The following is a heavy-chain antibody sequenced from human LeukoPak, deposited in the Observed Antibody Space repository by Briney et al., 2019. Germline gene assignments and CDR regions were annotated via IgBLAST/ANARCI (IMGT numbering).Heavy chain of an antibody. Sequence: PGGSLRLSCATSGFTFNTYAIHWVRQAPGKGLEWVSAISGSGGSTYYADSVKGRFTISRDNSKNTLYLQMNSLRAEDTAVYYCAKDRGSGYYYFDYWGQRTLVTVSS. J-gene: IGHJ4*02. V-gene: IGHV3-23*01. CDR2: ISGSGGST. D-gene: IGHD3-22*01. CDR1: GFTFNTYA. CDR3: AKDRGSGYYYFDY.